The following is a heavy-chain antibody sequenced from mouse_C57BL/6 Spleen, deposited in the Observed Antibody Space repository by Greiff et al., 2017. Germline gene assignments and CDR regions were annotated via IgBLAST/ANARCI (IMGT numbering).Heavy chain of an antibody. CDR3: ARSPLYYGSSYAMDY. CDR1: GYTFTSYW. CDR2: IYPGSGST. J-gene: IGHJ4*01. D-gene: IGHD1-1*01. V-gene: IGHV1-55*01. Sequence: VQLQQPGAELVKPGASVKMSCKASGYTFTSYWITWVKQRPGQGLEWIGDIYPGSGSTNYNEKFKSKATLTVDTSSSTAYMQLSSLTSEDSAVYYCARSPLYYGSSYAMDYWGQGTSVTVSS.